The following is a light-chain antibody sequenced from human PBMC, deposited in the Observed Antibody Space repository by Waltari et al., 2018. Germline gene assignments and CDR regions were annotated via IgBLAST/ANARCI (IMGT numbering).Light chain of an antibody. Sequence: QSALTQPRSVSGSPGQSVTISCPGTTTDVGCYDYVSWYQHHPGKAPKLMICDVTKRPSGVPDRFSGSKSGNTASLTISGLQAEDEADYYCCSYAGSYTHVVFGGGTKLTVL. CDR1: TTDVGCYDY. CDR3: CSYAGSYTHVV. CDR2: DVT. V-gene: IGLV2-11*01. J-gene: IGLJ2*01.